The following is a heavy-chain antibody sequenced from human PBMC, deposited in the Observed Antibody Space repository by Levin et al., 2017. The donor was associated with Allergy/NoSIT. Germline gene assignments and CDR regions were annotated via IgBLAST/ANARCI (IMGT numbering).Heavy chain of an antibody. CDR2: LYSGGST. Sequence: GESLKISCTASEVTVTHPYMTWVRQAPGKGLESVSALYSGGSTHYADSVKGRLTISRDISKNTIYLQMNSLRVEDTATYHCVRGRLNTAYSNFVFEDWGQGALVTVSS. CDR3: VRGRLNTAYSNFVFED. D-gene: IGHD4-11*01. J-gene: IGHJ4*02. V-gene: IGHV3-53*01. CDR1: EVTVTHPY.